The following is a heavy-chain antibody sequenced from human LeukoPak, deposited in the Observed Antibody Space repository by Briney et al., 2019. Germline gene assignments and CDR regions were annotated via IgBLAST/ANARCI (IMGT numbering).Heavy chain of an antibody. Sequence: PGGSLRLSCAASGFTVSSNYMSWVRQAPGKGLEWVSVISGSGGSTYYADSVKGRFTISRDNAKNSLYLQMNSLRAEDTAVYYCARVTSSGWFNRDYWGQGTLVTVSS. CDR3: ARVTSSGWFNRDY. J-gene: IGHJ4*02. CDR2: ISGSGGST. V-gene: IGHV3-53*01. CDR1: GFTVSSNY. D-gene: IGHD6-19*01.